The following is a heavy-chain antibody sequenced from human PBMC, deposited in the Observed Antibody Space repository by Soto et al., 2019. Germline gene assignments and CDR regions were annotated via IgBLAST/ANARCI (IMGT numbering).Heavy chain of an antibody. Sequence: QEQLVESGGGWVKPGGSLRLSCAASGFTFSDYYIAWIRQAPGKGLEWISYISSTGIYKRYADSVKGRFTIARDNANNSLVLQMNSLRADDTVVYYCVRDLYGSGTSLRGWFDPWGQGTLVTVSS. CDR1: GFTFSDYY. CDR3: VRDLYGSGTSLRGWFDP. V-gene: IGHV3-11*06. D-gene: IGHD3-10*01. CDR2: ISSTGIYK. J-gene: IGHJ5*02.